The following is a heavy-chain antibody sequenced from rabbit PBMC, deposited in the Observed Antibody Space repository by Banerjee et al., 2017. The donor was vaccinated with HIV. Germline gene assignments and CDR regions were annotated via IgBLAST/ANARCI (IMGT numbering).Heavy chain of an antibody. Sequence: QEQLEESGGDLVKPEGSLTLTCTASGFSFSNKYVMCWVRQAPGKGLEWIACINTSSGNTVYASWAKVRFTISKTSSTTVTLQLNSLTAADTATYFCAGHETGTSGWNFALWGQGTLVTVS. J-gene: IGHJ4*01. CDR2: INTSSGNT. CDR1: GFSFSNKYV. CDR3: AGHETGTSGWNFAL. D-gene: IGHD1-1*01. V-gene: IGHV1S45*01.